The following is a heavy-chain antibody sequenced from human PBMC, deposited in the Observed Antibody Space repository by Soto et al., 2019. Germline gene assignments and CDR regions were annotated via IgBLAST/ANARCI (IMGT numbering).Heavy chain of an antibody. D-gene: IGHD6-13*01. V-gene: IGHV3-23*01. J-gene: IGHJ6*03. CDR3: AKVAAAAYYDYYYRDV. CDR1: GFTFSSYA. CDR2: ISGSGGST. Sequence: EVQLLESGGGMVQPGGSLRLSCAASGFTFSSYAMSWVRQAPGKGLEWVSAISGSGGSTYYADSVKGRFTISRDNSKNTLYLQMNSPRAEDTAGYDCAKVAAAAYYDYYYRDVWGKGTTVTVSS.